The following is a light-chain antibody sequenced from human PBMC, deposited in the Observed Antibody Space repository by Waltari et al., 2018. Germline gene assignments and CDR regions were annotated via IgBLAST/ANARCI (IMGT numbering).Light chain of an antibody. CDR3: QQYDSLPPA. V-gene: IGKV1-33*01. Sequence: IQMTQSPSSLSASVGDRVTITCQASQDISNYLNWYQQKPGKAPKLLIYDASNLETGVPSRFSGSGSGTDFTFTISSLQPEDIATYYCQQYDSLPPAFGGGTKVEIK. J-gene: IGKJ4*01. CDR1: QDISNY. CDR2: DAS.